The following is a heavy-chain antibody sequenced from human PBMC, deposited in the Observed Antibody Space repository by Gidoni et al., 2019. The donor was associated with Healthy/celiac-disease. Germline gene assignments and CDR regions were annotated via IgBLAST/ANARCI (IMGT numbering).Heavy chain of an antibody. D-gene: IGHD6-19*01. Sequence: QVQLQSSGPGLVKPSETLSLTCTVSGGSIRSYYWSWIRQPAGKGLEWIGRLYTSGSTNYNPPLKSRVTMSVDTSKNQFSLKLSSVTAADTAVYYCARDGSSGWPSMSLWGQGTLVTVSS. J-gene: IGHJ4*02. V-gene: IGHV4-4*07. CDR1: GGSIRSYY. CDR2: LYTSGST. CDR3: ARDGSSGWPSMSL.